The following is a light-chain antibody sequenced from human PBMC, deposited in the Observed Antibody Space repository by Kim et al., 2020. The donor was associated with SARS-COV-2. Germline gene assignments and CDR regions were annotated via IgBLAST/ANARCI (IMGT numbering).Light chain of an antibody. CDR2: RNN. J-gene: IGLJ1*01. Sequence: GQRVTISFSGSSSNIGSNYVYWYQQLRGTAPKLLIYRNNQRPSGVPDRFSGSKSGTSASLAISGLRSEDEADYYCAAWDDSLSGYVFGTGTKVTVL. V-gene: IGLV1-47*01. CDR3: AAWDDSLSGYV. CDR1: SSNIGSNY.